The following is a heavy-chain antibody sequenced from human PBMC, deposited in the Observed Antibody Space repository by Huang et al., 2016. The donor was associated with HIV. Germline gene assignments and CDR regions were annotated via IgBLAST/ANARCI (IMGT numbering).Heavy chain of an antibody. CDR1: GYTFTNYD. CDR3: ARSAYGDLDY. V-gene: IGHV1-8*02. J-gene: IGHJ4*02. CDR2: MNPNPGKT. Sequence: QVHLVQSGAEVKKPGASVKVSCKASGYTFTNYDINWVRQAPGRGLEWMGGMNPNPGKTGFAQSFQGRVTMTRKTSITTAYMELTSLTSEDTAVYYCARSAYGDLDYWGLGTLVIVSS. D-gene: IGHD4-17*01.